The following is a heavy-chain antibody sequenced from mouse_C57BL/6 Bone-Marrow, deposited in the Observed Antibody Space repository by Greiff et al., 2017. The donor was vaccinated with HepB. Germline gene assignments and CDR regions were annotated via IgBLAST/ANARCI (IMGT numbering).Heavy chain of an antibody. D-gene: IGHD1-1*01. V-gene: IGHV1-9*01. CDR3: AMGDYGSSFDY. Sequence: VQLQQSGAELMKPGASVKLSCKATGYTFTGYWLEWVKQRPGHGLEWIGEILPGSGSTNYNDKFKCKATFTADTSSNTAYMQLSSLTTEDSAIYYCAMGDYGSSFDYWGQGTTLTVSS. J-gene: IGHJ2*01. CDR1: GYTFTGYW. CDR2: ILPGSGST.